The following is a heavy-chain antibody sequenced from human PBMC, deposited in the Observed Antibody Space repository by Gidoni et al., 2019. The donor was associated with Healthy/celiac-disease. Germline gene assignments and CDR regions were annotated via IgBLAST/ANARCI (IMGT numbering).Heavy chain of an antibody. J-gene: IGHJ4*02. V-gene: IGHV3-21*01. CDR1: GFTFSSSS. CDR3: ARFSGLRDTAMVTPFDY. CDR2: ISSSSSYI. Sequence: EVQLVESGGGLVKPGGSLRLSCAASGFTFSSSSMNLVRQAPGKGLEWVSSISSSSSYIYYADSVKGQFTISRDNAKNSLYLQMNSLRAEDTAVYYCARFSGLRDTAMVTPFDYWGQGTLVTVSS. D-gene: IGHD5-18*01.